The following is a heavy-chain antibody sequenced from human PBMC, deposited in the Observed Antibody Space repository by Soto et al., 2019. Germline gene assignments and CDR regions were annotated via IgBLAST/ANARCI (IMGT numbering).Heavy chain of an antibody. CDR1: GFTVSNYA. V-gene: IGHV3-33*01. D-gene: IGHD4-17*01. CDR3: ARDSGGDYHNYYMDD. CDR2: IRCDGSDK. Sequence: QMQLVESGGGVVQPGTSLRLSCAASGFTVSNYAMHWVRQAPGKGLEWVTIIRCDGSDKNYGDSVKGRFTISRDNTKNTIYLQMNSLRVEDTAVYYCARDSGGDYHNYYMDDSGKGTTVTVSS. J-gene: IGHJ6*03.